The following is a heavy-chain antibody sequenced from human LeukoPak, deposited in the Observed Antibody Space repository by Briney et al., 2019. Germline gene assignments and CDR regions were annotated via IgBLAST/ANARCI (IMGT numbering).Heavy chain of an antibody. CDR3: ARSDCGGDCYLIDY. V-gene: IGHV3-23*01. Sequence: PGGSLRLSCAASGFTFSTYAMGWVRQAPGKGLEWVSTISGTGSSTYYADSVKGRFTISRDDAKNSLYLQMNSLRDEDTAVYYCARSDCGGDCYLIDYWGQGALVTVSS. CDR2: ISGTGSST. J-gene: IGHJ4*02. D-gene: IGHD2-21*02. CDR1: GFTFSTYA.